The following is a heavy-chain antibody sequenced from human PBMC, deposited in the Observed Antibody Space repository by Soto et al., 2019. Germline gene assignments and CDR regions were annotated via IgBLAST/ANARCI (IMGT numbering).Heavy chain of an antibody. V-gene: IGHV4-4*02. D-gene: IGHD3-10*01. Sequence: QVQLQESGPGLVKPSGTLSLTCAVSGGSISSSNWWSWVRQPPGKGLEWIGEIYDSGSTNYNPSLKSRVTISVDKSKNQFSLKLSSVPAADTAVYYCARQRAFGESSPGYYYYGMDVWGQGTTVTVSS. CDR1: GGSISSSNW. CDR2: IYDSGST. J-gene: IGHJ6*02. CDR3: ARQRAFGESSPGYYYYGMDV.